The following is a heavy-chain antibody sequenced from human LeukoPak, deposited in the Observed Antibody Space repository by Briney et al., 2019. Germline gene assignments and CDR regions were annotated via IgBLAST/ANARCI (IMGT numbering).Heavy chain of an antibody. CDR1: GFTFSSYW. CDR3: ARDFQLLWFGEYYFDY. Sequence: PGGSLRLSCAASGFTFSSYWMSWVRQAPGKGLEWVANIKQDGSEKYYGDSVKGRFTISRDNAKNSLYLQMNSLRAEDTAVYYCARDFQLLWFGEYYFDYWGQGTLVTVSS. CDR2: IKQDGSEK. V-gene: IGHV3-7*01. D-gene: IGHD3-10*01. J-gene: IGHJ4*02.